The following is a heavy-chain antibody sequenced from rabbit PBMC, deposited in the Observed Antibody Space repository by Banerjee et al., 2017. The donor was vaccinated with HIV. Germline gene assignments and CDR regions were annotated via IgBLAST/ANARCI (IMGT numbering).Heavy chain of an antibody. CDR1: GFSFSSSYY. CDR2: IYTGSGGT. V-gene: IGHV1S40*01. CDR3: ARDSAGYAGYGGALDL. J-gene: IGHJ4*01. Sequence: LVKPGASLTLTCTASGFSFSSSYYMYWVRQAPGKGLEWIGCIYTGSGGTYYASWAKGRFTISKTSSTTVTLQMTSLTAADTAAYFCARDSAGYAGYGGALDLWGPGTLVTVS. D-gene: IGHD7-1*01.